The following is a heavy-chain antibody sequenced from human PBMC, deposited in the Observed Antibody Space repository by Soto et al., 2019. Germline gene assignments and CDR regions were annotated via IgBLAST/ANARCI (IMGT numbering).Heavy chain of an antibody. CDR2: ISFDGTKK. CDR1: GFTFNIYA. V-gene: IGHV3-30-3*01. J-gene: IGHJ6*02. D-gene: IGHD4-17*01. CDR3: AREDDYGYRYINYGLDV. Sequence: GGSLRLSCAASGFTFNIYALHWVRQAPGKGLEWVSVISFDGTKKYYSDSVKGRFTISRDNLKNTLYLQMNNLRVEDAALYFCAREDDYGYRYINYGLDVWGQGTTVTVSS.